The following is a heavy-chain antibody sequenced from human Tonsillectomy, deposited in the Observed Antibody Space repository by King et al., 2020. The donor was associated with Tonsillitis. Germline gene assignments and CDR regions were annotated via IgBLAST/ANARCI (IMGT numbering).Heavy chain of an antibody. V-gene: IGHV3-7*01. CDR1: GFTFSSYW. CDR2: IKQDGSKK. D-gene: IGHD3-22*01. CDR3: ARLTEYYDSSGYVWFDP. J-gene: IGHJ5*02. Sequence: VQLVESGGGLVQPGGSLRLSCAASGFTFSSYWMSWVRQAPGKGLEWVANIKQDGSKKYYLDSVKGRFTISSDNAKNSLYLQMNSLRAEDTAVYYCARLTEYYDSSGYVWFDPWGQGTLVTVSS.